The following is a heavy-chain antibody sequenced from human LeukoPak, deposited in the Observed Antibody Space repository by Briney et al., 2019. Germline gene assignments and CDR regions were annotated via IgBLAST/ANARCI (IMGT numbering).Heavy chain of an antibody. CDR2: IRPDGSEA. J-gene: IGHJ4*02. D-gene: IGHD3-16*01. CDR3: TRDRAYKTFDY. V-gene: IGHV3-7*04. Sequence: GGSLRLSCAVSGFTFSSSWMTWVRQAPGKGLEWVAVIRPDGSEAAYVDSVIGRFTISRDNAKNSLFLQMISLRVEDTAVYYCTRDRAYKTFDYWGQGALVTVSS. CDR1: GFTFSSSW.